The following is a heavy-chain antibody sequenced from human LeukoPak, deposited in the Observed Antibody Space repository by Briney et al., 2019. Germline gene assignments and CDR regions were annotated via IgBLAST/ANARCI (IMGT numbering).Heavy chain of an antibody. D-gene: IGHD1-26*01. V-gene: IGHV4-4*09. J-gene: IGHJ4*02. CDR1: GASIRNYY. CDR3: ARLGSYHDF. CDR2: IHATGGS. Sequence: SETLSLTCTVSGASIRNYYWSWIRQTPEKGLEWMGYIHATGGSNYYPSLKSRLTVSIDTSRNQLSLKLPSVTAADTAVYFCARLGSYHDFWGQGALVTVSS.